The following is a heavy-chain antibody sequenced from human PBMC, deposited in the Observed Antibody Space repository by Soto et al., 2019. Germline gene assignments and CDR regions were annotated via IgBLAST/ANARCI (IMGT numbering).Heavy chain of an antibody. V-gene: IGHV1-69*01. CDR1: GGSFNKYA. J-gene: IGHJ6*02. Sequence: QVHLVQSGAEVKKPGSSVKVSCKTSGGSFNKYAVSWVRQAPGQGLEWMGGIIPNFDTPNYAQKFQDRVTIIADESTSTVYMELRSLRSNDKAVYYCAVAMVREILIFESSGMHVWGQGTTVIVAS. D-gene: IGHD3-10*01. CDR3: AVAMVREILIFESSGMHV. CDR2: IIPNFDTP.